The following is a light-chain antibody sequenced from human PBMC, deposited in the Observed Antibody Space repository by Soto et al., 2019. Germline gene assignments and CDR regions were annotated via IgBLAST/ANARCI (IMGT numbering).Light chain of an antibody. CDR2: DAS. CDR3: QQRSNWPPIT. J-gene: IGKJ5*01. Sequence: DIQLTQSPSFLSASVGDRVTITCRASQGISSYLAWYQQKPGKAPKLLIYDASSLESGVPQRFSGSGSGTDFTLTISSLEPEDFAVYYCQQRSNWPPITFGQGTRLEIK. CDR1: QGISSY. V-gene: IGKV1-9*01.